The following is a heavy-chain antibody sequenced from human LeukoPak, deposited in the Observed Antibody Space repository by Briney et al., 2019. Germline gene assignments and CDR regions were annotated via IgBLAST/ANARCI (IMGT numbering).Heavy chain of an antibody. D-gene: IGHD2-21*02. CDR3: AKGIKGSYCNGDCYLTYYYYGLDV. Sequence: GGSLRLSCAASGFTFDDYGMSWVRQAPGKGLEWVSIIGAGGSKTYYADSVKGRFTISRDNSKNTLYLQMNSLRAEDTAVYYCAKGIKGSYCNGDCYLTYYYYGLDVWGQGTTVTVSS. V-gene: IGHV3-23*01. J-gene: IGHJ6*02. CDR1: GFTFDDYG. CDR2: IGAGGSKT.